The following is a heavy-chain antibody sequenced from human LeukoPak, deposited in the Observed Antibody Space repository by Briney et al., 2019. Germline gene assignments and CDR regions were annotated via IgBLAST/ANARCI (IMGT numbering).Heavy chain of an antibody. D-gene: IGHD2-2*01. V-gene: IGHV3-23*01. Sequence: GGSLRLSCAVSGFTFSIYAMSWVRQAPGKGLEWVSAISGSGGSTYYADSVKGRFTISRDNSKNTLYLQMNSLRAEDTAVYYCAKEIRDYCSSTSCYFDYWGQGTLVTVSS. CDR1: GFTFSIYA. CDR3: AKEIRDYCSSTSCYFDY. CDR2: ISGSGGST. J-gene: IGHJ4*02.